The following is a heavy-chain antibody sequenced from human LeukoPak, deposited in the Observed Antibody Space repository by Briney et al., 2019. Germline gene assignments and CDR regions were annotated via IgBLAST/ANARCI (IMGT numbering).Heavy chain of an antibody. V-gene: IGHV4-59*01. CDR2: IYYSGST. J-gene: IGHJ6*03. CDR1: GGSISSYY. Sequence: PSETLSLTCTVSGGSISSYYWSWIRQPPGKGLEWIGYIYYSGSTNYNPSLKSRVTISVDTSKNQFSLKLSSVTAAHTAVYYCAGSSIRAYGSGSYYRVYYYYMDVWGKGTTVTISS. CDR3: AGSSIRAYGSGSYYRVYYYYMDV. D-gene: IGHD3-10*01.